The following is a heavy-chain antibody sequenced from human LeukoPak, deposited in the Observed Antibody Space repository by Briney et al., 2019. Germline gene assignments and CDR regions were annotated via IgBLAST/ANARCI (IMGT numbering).Heavy chain of an antibody. CDR3: ARDRLGFRVDV. CDR2: INTSGNT. Sequence: PSETLSLTCTVSGGSISSYYWSWIRQSAGKGLEWIGRINTSGNTNYSPSLKSRVTMSLDTSKNHFSLNLSSVTVADTAVYYCARDRLGFRVDVWGKGTTVTVSS. D-gene: IGHD3-10*01. V-gene: IGHV4-4*07. J-gene: IGHJ6*04. CDR1: GGSISSYY.